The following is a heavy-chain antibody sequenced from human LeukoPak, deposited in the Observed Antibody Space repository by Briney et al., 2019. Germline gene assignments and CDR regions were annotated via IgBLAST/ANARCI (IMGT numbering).Heavy chain of an antibody. D-gene: IGHD1-1*01. CDR1: GGTFSSYA. CDR3: ARDPERVQLERHAFDI. CDR2: IIPIFGTA. V-gene: IGHV1-69*01. J-gene: IGHJ3*02. Sequence: ASVKVSCKASGGTFSSYAISWVRQTPGQGLEGMGGIIPIFGTANYAQKFQGRVTITADESTSTAYMELSSLRAEDTAVYYCARDPERVQLERHAFDIWGQGTMVTVSS.